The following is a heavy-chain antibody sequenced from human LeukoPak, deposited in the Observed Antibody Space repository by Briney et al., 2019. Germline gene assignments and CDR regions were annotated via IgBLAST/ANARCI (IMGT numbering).Heavy chain of an antibody. CDR3: ARHWAETTGPYAFDF. CDR2: IYYSGST. Sequence: SETLSLTCTVSGGSISSYYWGWIRQPPGKGLEWIEYIYYSGSTNYNPSLKSRVTISVDTSKNHFSLKLTSVTAADTAVYYCARHWAETTGPYAFDFWGQGTMVTVSS. D-gene: IGHD1-14*01. J-gene: IGHJ3*01. CDR1: GGSISSYY. V-gene: IGHV4-59*01.